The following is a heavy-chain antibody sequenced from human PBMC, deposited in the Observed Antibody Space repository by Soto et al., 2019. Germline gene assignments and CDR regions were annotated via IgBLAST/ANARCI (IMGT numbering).Heavy chain of an antibody. Sequence: ASVKVSCKASGYTFTGYYMHWVRQAPGQGLEWMGWINPNSGGTNYAQKFQGWVAMTRDTSISPAYMELSRLRSDDTAVYYCAREAYDILTGFGLDYYYYGMDVWGQGTTVTVSS. D-gene: IGHD3-9*01. CDR1: GYTFTGYY. CDR2: INPNSGGT. V-gene: IGHV1-2*04. CDR3: AREAYDILTGFGLDYYYYGMDV. J-gene: IGHJ6*02.